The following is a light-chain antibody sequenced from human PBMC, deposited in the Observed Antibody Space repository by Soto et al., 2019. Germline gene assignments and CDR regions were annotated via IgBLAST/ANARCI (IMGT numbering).Light chain of an antibody. CDR1: QSLAGRY. Sequence: EIVLTQSPGTLSLSPGERATLSCRPSQSLAGRYLAWYQQKPGQAPRLLIYGASSRATDIPDRFSGSGSGPDFTLTITRLEPEDYAVYFCQQGYTFGPGTKVDIK. V-gene: IGKV3-20*01. CDR3: QQGYT. CDR2: GAS. J-gene: IGKJ3*01.